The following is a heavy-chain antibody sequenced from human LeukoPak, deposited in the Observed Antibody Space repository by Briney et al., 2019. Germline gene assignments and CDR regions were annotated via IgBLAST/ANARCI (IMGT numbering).Heavy chain of an antibody. CDR2: INPSGGST. CDR1: GYTFTSYY. J-gene: IGHJ4*02. D-gene: IGHD3-9*01. V-gene: IGHV1-46*01. Sequence: ASVKVSCKASGYTFTSYYMHWVRQARGQGLEWMGIINPSGGSTSYAQKFQGRVTMTRDTSTSTVYMELSSLRSEDTAVYYCARDLTYYDILTGYSTYYFDYWGQGTLVTVSS. CDR3: ARDLTYYDILTGYSTYYFDY.